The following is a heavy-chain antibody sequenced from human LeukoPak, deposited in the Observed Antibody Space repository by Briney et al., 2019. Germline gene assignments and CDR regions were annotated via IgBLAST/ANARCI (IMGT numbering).Heavy chain of an antibody. CDR1: GGSISSYY. Sequence: SETLSLTCTVSGGSISSYYWSWIRQPPGKGLEWIGYIYYSGSTNYNPSLKSRVTISVDTSKNQFSLKLSSVTAADTAAYFCARENWRSKSIDFDSWGQGTLVTVSS. J-gene: IGHJ4*02. CDR2: IYYSGST. CDR3: ARENWRSKSIDFDS. D-gene: IGHD6-6*01. V-gene: IGHV4-59*12.